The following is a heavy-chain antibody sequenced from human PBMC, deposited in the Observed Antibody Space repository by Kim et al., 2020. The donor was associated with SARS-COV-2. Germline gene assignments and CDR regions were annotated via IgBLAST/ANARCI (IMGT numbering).Heavy chain of an antibody. J-gene: IGHJ5*02. V-gene: IGHV4-59*01. D-gene: IGHD3-22*01. CDR3: ARNVYYYDTRGYYRPQPYGWFDP. Sequence: SETLSLTCTVSTASITDYYWSWIRQPPGKGLEWIGYIYYSESTNYNPSLKSRATISVDTSKNQFSLRLSSVTAADTAVYYCARNVYYYDTRGYYRPQPYGWFDPWGQGTLVTVSS. CDR1: TASITDYY. CDR2: IYYSEST.